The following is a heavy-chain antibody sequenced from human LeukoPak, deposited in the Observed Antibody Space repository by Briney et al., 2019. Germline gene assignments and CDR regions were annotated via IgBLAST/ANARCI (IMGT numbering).Heavy chain of an antibody. J-gene: IGHJ3*02. Sequence: PGGSPRLSCAASGYTLSDYYMSWIRQAPGKGLEWVSYISSSGSTIYYAESVKGRFTISRDNAKNSLYLQMNSLRAEDTAVYYCARDHRTYYYDSSGDAFDIWGQGTMVTVSS. V-gene: IGHV3-11*04. D-gene: IGHD3-22*01. CDR2: ISSSGSTI. CDR3: ARDHRTYYYDSSGDAFDI. CDR1: GYTLSDYY.